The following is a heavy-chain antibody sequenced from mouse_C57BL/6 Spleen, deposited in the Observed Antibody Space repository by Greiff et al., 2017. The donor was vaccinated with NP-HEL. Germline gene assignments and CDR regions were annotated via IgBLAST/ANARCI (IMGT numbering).Heavy chain of an antibody. CDR2: IDPENGDT. D-gene: IGHD2-5*01. V-gene: IGHV14-4*01. CDR1: GFNIKDDY. CDR3: TTAYYSNYRAY. J-gene: IGHJ3*01. Sequence: VQLQQSGAELVRPGASVTLSCTASGFNIKDDYMHWVKQRPEQGLEWIGWIDPENGDTEYASKFQGKATITADTSSNTAYLQLSSLTSEDTAVYYCTTAYYSNYRAYWGQGTLVTVSA.